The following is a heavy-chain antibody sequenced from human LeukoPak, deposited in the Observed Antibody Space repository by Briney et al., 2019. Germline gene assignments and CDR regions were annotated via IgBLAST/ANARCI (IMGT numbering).Heavy chain of an antibody. CDR2: ISGSGGTT. J-gene: IGHJ3*02. CDR3: AKTNYGDYVYDAFDI. Sequence: GGSLRLSCAASGFTFSSFAMSWVRQAPGKWLEWVSGISGSGGTTYYADSVKGRFTISRDNSKNTLYLQMNSLRAEDTAVYYCAKTNYGDYVYDAFDIWGQGTMVTVSS. V-gene: IGHV3-23*01. D-gene: IGHD4-17*01. CDR1: GFTFSSFA.